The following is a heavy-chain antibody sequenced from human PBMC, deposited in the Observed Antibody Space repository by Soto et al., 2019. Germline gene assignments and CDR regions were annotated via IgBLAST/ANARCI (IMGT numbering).Heavy chain of an antibody. Sequence: EVQMLESGGGLVQPGESLRLSCAASGFTFSSYAMSWVRQAPGKGLKWVSTISGSGGSTYYAESVKGRFTISRDNSKNTLYLQMNSLRAEDTAVYYCAKDRAEWGSYDYWGQGILVTVSP. CDR1: GFTFSSYA. V-gene: IGHV3-23*01. CDR2: ISGSGGST. D-gene: IGHD7-27*01. CDR3: AKDRAEWGSYDY. J-gene: IGHJ4*02.